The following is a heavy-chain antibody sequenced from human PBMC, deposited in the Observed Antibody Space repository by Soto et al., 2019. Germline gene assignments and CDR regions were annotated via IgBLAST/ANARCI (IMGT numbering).Heavy chain of an antibody. D-gene: IGHD3-3*01. CDR3: ARDEWGDFWSGGPREDSACLDV. Sequence: GGSLRLSCAASGFTFSSYGMHWVRQAPGKGLEWVAVISYDGSNKYYADSVKGRFTISRDNSKNTLYLQMNSLRAEDTAVYYCARDEWGDFWSGGPREDSACLDVWGQGTTVTVSS. CDR2: ISYDGSNK. J-gene: IGHJ6*02. CDR1: GFTFSSYG. V-gene: IGHV3-33*08.